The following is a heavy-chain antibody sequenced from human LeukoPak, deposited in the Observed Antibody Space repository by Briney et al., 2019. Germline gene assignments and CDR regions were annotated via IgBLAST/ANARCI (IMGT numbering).Heavy chain of an antibody. CDR3: ARGSSWYKDYYYGMDV. D-gene: IGHD6-13*01. CDR2: IYYSGST. CDR1: GGSISSYY. Sequence: SETLSLTCTVSGGSISSYYWSWIRQPPGKGLEWIGYIYYSGSTNYNPSLKSRVTMSVDTSKNQFSLKLSSVTAADTAVYYCARGSSWYKDYYYGMDVWGKGTTVTVSS. J-gene: IGHJ6*04. V-gene: IGHV4-59*01.